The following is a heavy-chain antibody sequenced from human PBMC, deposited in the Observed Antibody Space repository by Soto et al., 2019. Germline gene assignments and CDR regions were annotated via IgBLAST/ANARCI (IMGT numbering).Heavy chain of an antibody. Sequence: QVQLVESGGGVVQPGRSLRLSCAASGFTFSSYGIHWVRQAPGKGLEWVAVISYDGSNRYYADSVKGRITISRDHSKNIQYRQINRLSTGDSVVYYCEKCGNYDSRCFLGWLDYWGQGTMVTVSS. V-gene: IGHV3-30*18. J-gene: IGHJ4*02. CDR3: EKCGNYDSRCFLGWLDY. CDR1: GFTFSSYG. CDR2: ISYDGSNR. D-gene: IGHD3-22*01.